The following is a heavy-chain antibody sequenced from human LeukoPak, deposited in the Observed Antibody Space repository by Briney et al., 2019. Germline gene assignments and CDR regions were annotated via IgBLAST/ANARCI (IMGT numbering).Heavy chain of an antibody. D-gene: IGHD5-12*01. CDR1: GFTLSSYA. J-gene: IGHJ4*02. V-gene: IGHV3-23*01. CDR2: ISGSGGRT. CDR3: AKFRGYSGSSSLDY. Sequence: GGALRLSCAASGFTLSSYAMSWVRQAPGKGLEWVAAISGSGGRTYYADSVKGRFTISRDNSKNTLYLQMNSLRAEDTAVYYCAKFRGYSGSSSLDYWGQGTLVTVSS.